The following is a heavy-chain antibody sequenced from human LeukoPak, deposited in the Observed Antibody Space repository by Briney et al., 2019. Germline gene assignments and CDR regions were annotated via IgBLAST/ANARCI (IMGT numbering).Heavy chain of an antibody. V-gene: IGHV3-7*01. CDR1: GFTFSKYW. Sequence: PGGSLRLSCAASGFTFSKYWMSWVRQAPGKGLEWVANIKEDGSEKYYVDSVKGRFTISRDNAKNSLYLQMNSLRVEDTAVYYCVKYESWRQGTLVTVSS. CDR3: VKYES. CDR2: IKEDGSEK. J-gene: IGHJ4*02. D-gene: IGHD2-2*01.